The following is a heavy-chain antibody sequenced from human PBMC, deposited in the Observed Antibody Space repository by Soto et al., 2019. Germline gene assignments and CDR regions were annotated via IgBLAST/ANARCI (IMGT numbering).Heavy chain of an antibody. CDR2: IYYSGST. CDR1: GCSVSSGSYY. D-gene: IGHD1-20*01. Sequence: SETLSLTCTVSGCSVSSGSYYWSWIRQPPGKGLEWIGYIYYSGSTNYNPSLKSRVTISVDTSKNQFSLKLSSVTAADTAVYYCARERPGITGKDGMDVWGQGTTVTVSS. J-gene: IGHJ6*02. CDR3: ARERPGITGKDGMDV. V-gene: IGHV4-61*01.